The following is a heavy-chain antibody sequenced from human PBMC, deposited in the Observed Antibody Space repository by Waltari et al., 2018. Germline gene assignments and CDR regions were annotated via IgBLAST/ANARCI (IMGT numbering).Heavy chain of an antibody. CDR2: IWYDGSNK. CDR3: ARDHGAGDGSGSYSAFDI. Sequence: QVQLVESGGGVVQPGRSLRLSCAPSGFTFRSYGFLWVLQAQDTWLEWVAVIWYDGSNKYYADSVKGRFTISRDNSKNTLYLQMNSLRAEDTAVYYCARDHGAGDGSGSYSAFDIWGQGTMVTVSS. V-gene: IGHV3-33*01. D-gene: IGHD3-10*01. CDR1: GFTFRSYG. J-gene: IGHJ3*02.